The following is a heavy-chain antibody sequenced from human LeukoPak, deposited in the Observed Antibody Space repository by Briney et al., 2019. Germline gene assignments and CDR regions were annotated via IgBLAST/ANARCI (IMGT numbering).Heavy chain of an antibody. J-gene: IGHJ1*01. V-gene: IGHV3-30*04. CDR1: GFTFSGYA. D-gene: IGHD3-10*01. Sequence: GGSLRLSCAASGFTFSGYAMHWVRQAPGKGLEWVAVISYDGSNKYYADSVKGRFTISRDNSKNTLYLQMNSLRAEDTAVYYCAREGGNYYAEYFQHWGQGTLVTVSS. CDR2: ISYDGSNK. CDR3: AREGGNYYAEYFQH.